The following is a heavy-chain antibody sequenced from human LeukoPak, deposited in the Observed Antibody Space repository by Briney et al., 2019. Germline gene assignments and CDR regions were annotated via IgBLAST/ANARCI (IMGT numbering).Heavy chain of an antibody. CDR1: GGSISSNY. CDR3: ARGEYSGSD. CDR2: IYYSGSGST. Sequence: PSETLSLTCTVSGGSISSNYWSWIRQPPGKGLEWIGYIYYSGSGSTNYNPSLKSRVTISVDTSKNQFSLKLSSVTAADTAVYYCARGEYSGSDWGQGTLVTVSS. V-gene: IGHV4-59*01. J-gene: IGHJ4*02. D-gene: IGHD1-1*01.